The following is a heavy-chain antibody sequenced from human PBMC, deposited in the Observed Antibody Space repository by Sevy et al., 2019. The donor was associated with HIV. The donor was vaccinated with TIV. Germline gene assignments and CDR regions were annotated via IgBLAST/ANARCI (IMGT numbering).Heavy chain of an antibody. J-gene: IGHJ5*02. CDR1: GGPISNYY. CDR2: IYSSGST. CDR3: ARAQSRGVFGFDP. V-gene: IGHV4-59*01. Sequence: SETLSLTCTVSGGPISNYYWSWIRQPPGKGLEWIGYIYSSGSTNYNPSLQSRVTISVDTSKNQFSLMLSSVTAADTAVYYCARAQSRGVFGFDPWGQGTLVTVSS. D-gene: IGHD3-10*01.